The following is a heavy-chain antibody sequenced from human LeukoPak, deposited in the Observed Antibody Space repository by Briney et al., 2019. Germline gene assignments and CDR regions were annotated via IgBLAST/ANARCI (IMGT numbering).Heavy chain of an antibody. D-gene: IGHD3-22*01. CDR3: ARAGSGYYPFDD. CDR1: GGSISSYY. J-gene: IGHJ4*02. CDR2: VYYSGST. Sequence: SSETLSLTCTVSGGSISSYYWSWIRQPPGKGLEWIGYVYYSGSTNNNPSLKSRVTISVDTSNNQFSLKLSSVTAADTAVYYCARAGSGYYPFDDWGQGTLVTVSS. V-gene: IGHV4-59*01.